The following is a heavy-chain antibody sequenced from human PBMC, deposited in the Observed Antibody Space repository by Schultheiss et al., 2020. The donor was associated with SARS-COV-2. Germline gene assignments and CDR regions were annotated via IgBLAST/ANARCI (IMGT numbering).Heavy chain of an antibody. Sequence: GGSLRLSCAASGFTFSSYSMNWVRQAPGKGLEWVSSISSSSSYIYYADSVKGRFTISRDNAKNSLYLQMNSLRDEDTAVYYCARETQSSEPYYYYYYMDVWGKGTTVTVSS. J-gene: IGHJ6*03. D-gene: IGHD1-14*01. CDR1: GFTFSSYS. V-gene: IGHV3-21*01. CDR3: ARETQSSEPYYYYYYMDV. CDR2: ISSSSSYI.